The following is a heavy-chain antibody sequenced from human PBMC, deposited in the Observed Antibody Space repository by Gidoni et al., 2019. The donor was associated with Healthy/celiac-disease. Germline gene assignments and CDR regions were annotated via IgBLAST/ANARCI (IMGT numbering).Heavy chain of an antibody. CDR1: GFTFSSYA. J-gene: IGHJ4*02. CDR3: ARGYCSSTSCLLGID. V-gene: IGHV3-30-3*01. CDR2: ISYDGSNK. D-gene: IGHD2-2*01. Sequence: QVQLVESGGGVVPPGRSLRLSCAASGFTFSSYAMHWVRQAPGKGLEWVAVISYDGSNKYYADSVKGRFTISRDNSKNTLYLQMNSLRAEDTAVYYCARGYCSSTSCLLGIDWGQGTLVTVSS.